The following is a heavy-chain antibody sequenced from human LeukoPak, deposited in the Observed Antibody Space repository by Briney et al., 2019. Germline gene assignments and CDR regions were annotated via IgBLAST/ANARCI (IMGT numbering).Heavy chain of an antibody. D-gene: IGHD3-3*01. Sequence: GGSLRLSCAASRFTFSTYAMNWVRQAPGKGLEWVSTISDSGGSTYYADSVKGRFTISRDNSKNTLYLQMNSLRAEDTAVYYCAKGTDFWSGSVDYWGQGTLVTVSS. CDR3: AKGTDFWSGSVDY. J-gene: IGHJ4*02. CDR2: ISDSGGST. CDR1: RFTFSTYA. V-gene: IGHV3-23*01.